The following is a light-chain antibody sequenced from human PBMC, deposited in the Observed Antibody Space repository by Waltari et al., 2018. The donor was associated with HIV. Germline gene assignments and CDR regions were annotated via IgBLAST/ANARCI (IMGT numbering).Light chain of an antibody. CDR1: SGHNYYA. Sequence: QLVLTQSPSVSASLGASVELTCTLSSGHNYYAVSWHQQQPGKGPRFLMKLNADDSHTKGDGIPDRFSGSISGAYRFLSISNRQSEDEADYYCQTWGTGISLVFGGGTKLTVL. V-gene: IGLV4-69*01. CDR3: QTWGTGISLV. J-gene: IGLJ2*01. CDR2: LNADDSH.